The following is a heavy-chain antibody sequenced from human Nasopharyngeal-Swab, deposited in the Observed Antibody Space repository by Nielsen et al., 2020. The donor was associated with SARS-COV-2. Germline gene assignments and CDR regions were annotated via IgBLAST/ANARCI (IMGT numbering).Heavy chain of an antibody. J-gene: IGHJ4*02. V-gene: IGHV5-51*01. Sequence: KVSCKVSGYSFTSNWIGWVRQMPGKGLEWTAIIYPGDSDTRYSPSFQGQVTISADKSISTAYLQWSSLKASDTAMYFCARGSRDGYFFDYWGQGTLVTVSS. CDR3: ARGSRDGYFFDY. D-gene: IGHD5-24*01. CDR2: IYPGDSDT. CDR1: GYSFTSNW.